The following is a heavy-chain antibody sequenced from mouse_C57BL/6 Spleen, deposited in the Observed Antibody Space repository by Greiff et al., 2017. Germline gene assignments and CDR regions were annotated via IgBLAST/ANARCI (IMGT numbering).Heavy chain of an antibody. J-gene: IGHJ3*01. CDR2: IYPGDGDT. V-gene: IGHV1-82*01. Sequence: VQLQQSGPELVKPGASVKISCKASGYAFSSSWMNWVKQRPGKGLEWIGRIYPGDGDTNYNGKFKGKATLTADKSSSTAYMQLSSLTSEDSAVYFCALYYGNYYAYWGQGTLVTVSA. CDR1: GYAFSSSW. D-gene: IGHD2-1*01. CDR3: ALYYGNYYAY.